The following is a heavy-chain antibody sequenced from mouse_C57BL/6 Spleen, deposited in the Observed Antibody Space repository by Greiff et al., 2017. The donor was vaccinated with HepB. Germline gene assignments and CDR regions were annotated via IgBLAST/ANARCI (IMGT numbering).Heavy chain of an antibody. CDR3: ARPSTTVVVDYAMDY. Sequence: DVKLVESGGGLVKPGGSLKLSCAASGFTFSDYGMHWVRQAPEKGLEWVAYISSGSSTIYYADTVKGRFTISRDNAKNTLFLQMTSLRSEDTAMYYCARPSTTVVVDYAMDYWGQGTSVTVSS. CDR2: ISSGSSTI. D-gene: IGHD1-1*01. CDR1: GFTFSDYG. V-gene: IGHV5-17*01. J-gene: IGHJ4*01.